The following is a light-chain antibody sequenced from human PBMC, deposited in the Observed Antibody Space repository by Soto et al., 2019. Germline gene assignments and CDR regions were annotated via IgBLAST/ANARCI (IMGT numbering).Light chain of an antibody. CDR1: QSVSSN. CDR2: GAS. Sequence: EIVMTQSPATLSVSPGERATLSCGASQSVSSNLAWYQQKAGQAPRLLIYGASSRATGIPDRFSGSGSGTDFTLTISRLEPEDFAVYYCQQYGSSPPFTFGPGTKVDIK. CDR3: QQYGSSPPFT. J-gene: IGKJ3*01. V-gene: IGKV3-20*01.